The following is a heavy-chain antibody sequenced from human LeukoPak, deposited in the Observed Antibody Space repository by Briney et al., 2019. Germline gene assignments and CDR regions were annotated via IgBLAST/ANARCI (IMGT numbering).Heavy chain of an antibody. CDR1: GYTFTSYY. CDR2: IIPILGIA. Sequence: ASVKVSCKASGYTFTSYYMHWVRQALGQGLEWMGRIIPILGIANYAQKFQGRVTITADKSTSTAYMELSSLRSEDTAVYYCARVSTYYYDSSGYYHFDYWGQGTLVTVSS. D-gene: IGHD3-22*01. J-gene: IGHJ4*02. V-gene: IGHV1-69*04. CDR3: ARVSTYYYDSSGYYHFDY.